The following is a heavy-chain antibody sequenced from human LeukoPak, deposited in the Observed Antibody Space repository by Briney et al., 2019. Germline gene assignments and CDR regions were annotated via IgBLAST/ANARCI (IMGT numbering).Heavy chain of an antibody. CDR2: ISGSGGGT. V-gene: IGHV3-23*01. CDR1: GFPFREFA. J-gene: IGHJ4*02. Sequence: QTGGSLRLSCAASGFPFREFAMSWVRQAPGKGVEWVSAISGSGGGTYYADSVKGRFTISRDNSKNTLYLQMNNLRPEDTAVYYCAKEKYSSGFFDYWGQGTLVTVSS. D-gene: IGHD6-19*01. CDR3: AKEKYSSGFFDY.